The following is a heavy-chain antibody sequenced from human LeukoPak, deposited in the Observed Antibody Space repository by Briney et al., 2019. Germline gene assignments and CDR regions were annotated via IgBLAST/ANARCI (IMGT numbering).Heavy chain of an antibody. V-gene: IGHV3-13*01. D-gene: IGHD5-18*01. CDR3: VREARGYHYTYFDY. J-gene: IGHJ4*02. CDR2: VSSGFHA. CDR1: GFTLGSHD. Sequence: PGGSLRLSCTASGFTLGSHDMHWVRQIPGQGLEWVAAVSSGFHAFFAGFVQGRFTVSREDARNSLYLQMNSLRAGDTAVYYCVREARGYHYTYFDYWGQGTLVTVSS.